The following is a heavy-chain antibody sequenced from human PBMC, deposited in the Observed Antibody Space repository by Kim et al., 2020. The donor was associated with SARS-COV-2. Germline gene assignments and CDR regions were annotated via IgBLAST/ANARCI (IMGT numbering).Heavy chain of an antibody. CDR3: ARVRTTYDYVWGSFGSDYYGMDV. CDR1: GYTFTSYY. Sequence: ASVKVSCKASGYTFTSYYMHWVRQAPGQGLEWMGIINPSGGSTSYAQKFQGRVTMTRDTSTSTVYMELSSLRSEDTAVYYCARVRTTYDYVWGSFGSDYYGMDVWGQGTTVTVSS. V-gene: IGHV1-46*01. D-gene: IGHD3-16*01. CDR2: INPSGGST. J-gene: IGHJ6*02.